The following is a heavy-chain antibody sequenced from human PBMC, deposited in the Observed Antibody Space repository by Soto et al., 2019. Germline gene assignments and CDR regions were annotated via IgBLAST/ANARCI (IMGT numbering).Heavy chain of an antibody. Sequence: QVQLVQSGAEVKKPGASVKVSCKASGYTFTSYGISWVRQAPGQGLEWMGWISAYNGNTNYAQKLQGRVTMTTDTSTSPAYTELRTLRSADTAVYSCASPLGYSYGFDYWRQGTLVTVSS. V-gene: IGHV1-18*01. J-gene: IGHJ4*02. D-gene: IGHD5-18*01. CDR2: ISAYNGNT. CDR3: ASPLGYSYGFDY. CDR1: GYTFTSYG.